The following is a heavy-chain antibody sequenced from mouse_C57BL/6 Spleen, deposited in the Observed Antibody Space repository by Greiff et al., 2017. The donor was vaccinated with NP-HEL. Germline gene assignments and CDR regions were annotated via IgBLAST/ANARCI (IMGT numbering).Heavy chain of an antibody. CDR2: IDPEDGDT. CDR3: TTPLYYGSRYYAMDY. J-gene: IGHJ4*01. D-gene: IGHD1-1*01. CDR1: GFNIKDYY. V-gene: IGHV14-1*01. Sequence: VQLQQSGAELVRPGASVKLSCTASGFNIKDYYMHWVKQRPEQGLEWIGRIDPEDGDTEYAPKFQGKATMTADTSSNTAYLQLSSLTSEDTAVYYCTTPLYYGSRYYAMDYWGQGTSVTVSS.